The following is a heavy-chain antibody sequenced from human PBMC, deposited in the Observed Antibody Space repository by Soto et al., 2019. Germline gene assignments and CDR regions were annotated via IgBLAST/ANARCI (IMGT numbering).Heavy chain of an antibody. V-gene: IGHV3-30*18. D-gene: IGHD4-17*01. CDR2: ISDDGGSK. CDR3: AKDRWGDFGDLNLPGY. J-gene: IGHJ4*02. Sequence: QVLLVESGGGVVQPGRSLRISCAVSGFTFSSFGMHWVRQAPGKGLEWVAVISDDGGSKHYADSVKGRFTISRDNSNHTLYLQMDSLGPEDTAVYYCAKDRWGDFGDLNLPGYWGQGTLVTVSS. CDR1: GFTFSSFG.